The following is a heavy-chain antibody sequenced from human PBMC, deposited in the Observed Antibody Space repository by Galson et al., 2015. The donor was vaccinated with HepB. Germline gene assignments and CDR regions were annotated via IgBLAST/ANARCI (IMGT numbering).Heavy chain of an antibody. Sequence: SLRLSCAASGFTFRRYAMSWVRQAPGKGLECVSAISDGGGTTHYADSVKGRFTISRDNSKNTLYLQMNSLRAEDTAIYYCAKDFGSTRVTFDYWGQGTLVTVSS. D-gene: IGHD2/OR15-2a*01. CDR3: AKDFGSTRVTFDY. J-gene: IGHJ4*02. V-gene: IGHV3-23*01. CDR2: ISDGGGTT. CDR1: GFTFRRYA.